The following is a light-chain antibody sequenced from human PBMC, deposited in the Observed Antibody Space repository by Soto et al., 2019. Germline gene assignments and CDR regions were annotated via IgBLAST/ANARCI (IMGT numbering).Light chain of an antibody. CDR1: SSDIGGYNY. CDR2: DVS. J-gene: IGLJ3*02. Sequence: QSVLTQPASVSGSPGQSITISCTGTSSDIGGYNYVSWYQQHPGEAPKLMIYDVSNRPSGVSNRFSGSKSGNTASLTISGLQADDEADYYCSSYTTSSNPGVFGGGTKLTVL. V-gene: IGLV2-14*03. CDR3: SSYTTSSNPGV.